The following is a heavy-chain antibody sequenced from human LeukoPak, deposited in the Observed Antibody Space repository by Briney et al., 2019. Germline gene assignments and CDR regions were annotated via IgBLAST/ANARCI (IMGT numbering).Heavy chain of an antibody. J-gene: IGHJ5*02. Sequence: GGSLRLSCAASGFTFSDYYMSWIRQAPGKGLEWVSYISSSGSTIYYADSVKGRFTISRDNAKNSLYLQMNSLRAEDTAVYYCARAPSTVTTHWFDPWGQGTLVTVSS. CDR2: ISSSGSTI. CDR3: ARAPSTVTTHWFDP. D-gene: IGHD4-17*01. V-gene: IGHV3-11*01. CDR1: GFTFSDYY.